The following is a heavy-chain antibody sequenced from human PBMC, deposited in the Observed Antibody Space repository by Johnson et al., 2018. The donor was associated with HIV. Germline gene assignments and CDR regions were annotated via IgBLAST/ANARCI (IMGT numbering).Heavy chain of an antibody. CDR1: GFTLSYYG. V-gene: IGHV3-30*18. D-gene: IGHD6-13*01. Sequence: QVQLVESGGGVVQPGRSLRLSCAASGFTLSYYGVHWVRQAPGKGLEWVAVIWYDGSNEYYADSVKGRSTISRDNSKNTLSLQMNSLRAEDTAVYYCAKDQTPHLAAAGDDAFDIWGQGTMVTVSS. CDR2: IWYDGSNE. J-gene: IGHJ3*02. CDR3: AKDQTPHLAAAGDDAFDI.